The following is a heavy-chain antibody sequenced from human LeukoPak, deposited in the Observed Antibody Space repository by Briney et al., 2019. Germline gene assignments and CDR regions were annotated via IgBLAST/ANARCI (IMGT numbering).Heavy chain of an antibody. J-gene: IGHJ4*02. Sequence: GGSLRLSCAASGFTFSDYYMSWIRQAPGKGLEWVSYISSSGSTIYYADSVKGRFTISRDNAKNSLYLQMNSLRAEDTAVYYCARDSGSYSSGWVPNTYYFDYWGQGTLVTVSS. V-gene: IGHV3-11*04. CDR3: ARDSGSYSSGWVPNTYYFDY. D-gene: IGHD6-19*01. CDR1: GFTFSDYY. CDR2: ISSSGSTI.